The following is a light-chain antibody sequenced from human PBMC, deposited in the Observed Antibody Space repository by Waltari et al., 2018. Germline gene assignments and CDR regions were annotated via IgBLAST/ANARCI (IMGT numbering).Light chain of an antibody. CDR3: QAWDRTTVV. CDR1: ELVTKT. Sequence: SYELSQPPPESVSPGPTAVIPCSGDELVTKTVGWYQQKPGQSPVLVLYQDDKRPSGIPERFSGSNAGSRATLIIVGTQPMDEADYYCQAWDRTTVVFGGGTKTDRP. J-gene: IGLJ2*01. V-gene: IGLV3-1*01. CDR2: QDD.